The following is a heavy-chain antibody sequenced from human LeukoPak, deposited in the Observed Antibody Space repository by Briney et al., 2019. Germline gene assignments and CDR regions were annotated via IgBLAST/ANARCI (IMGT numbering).Heavy chain of an antibody. CDR3: ARADYYDSSGYYYGAPFDY. J-gene: IGHJ4*02. D-gene: IGHD3-22*01. CDR2: ISAYNGNT. Sequence: GASVKVSCKASGYTFTSYGISWVRQAPGQGLEWMGWISAYNGNTNYAQKLQGRVTMTTDTSTSTAYMELRSLRSDDTAVYYCARADYYDSSGYYYGAPFDYWGQGTLVTVSS. V-gene: IGHV1-18*01. CDR1: GYTFTSYG.